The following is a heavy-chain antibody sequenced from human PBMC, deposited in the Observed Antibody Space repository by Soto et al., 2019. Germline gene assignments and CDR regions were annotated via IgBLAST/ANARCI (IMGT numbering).Heavy chain of an antibody. Sequence: SETLSLTCAVYGGSFSGYYWSWIRQPPGKGLEWIGEINHSGSTNYNPSLKSRVTISVDTSKNQFSLKLSSVTAADTAVYYCAREGYSGYDYNWFDPWGQGTLVTVSS. CDR1: GGSFSGYY. CDR2: INHSGST. V-gene: IGHV4-34*01. J-gene: IGHJ5*02. CDR3: AREGYSGYDYNWFDP. D-gene: IGHD5-12*01.